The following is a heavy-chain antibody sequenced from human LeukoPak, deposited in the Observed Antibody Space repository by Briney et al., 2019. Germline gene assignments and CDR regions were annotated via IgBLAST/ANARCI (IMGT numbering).Heavy chain of an antibody. Sequence: GGSLRLSCAASGFSISTYWIHWVRHAPGKGLVWVSRINPDGGTTYYADSVKGRITISRDNAKNTLYLQMNSLRAEDTAVYYCVRGVADSYGQFDNWGQGTLVTVSS. CDR3: VRGVADSYGQFDN. CDR1: GFSISTYW. V-gene: IGHV3-74*01. D-gene: IGHD3-10*01. J-gene: IGHJ5*02. CDR2: INPDGGTT.